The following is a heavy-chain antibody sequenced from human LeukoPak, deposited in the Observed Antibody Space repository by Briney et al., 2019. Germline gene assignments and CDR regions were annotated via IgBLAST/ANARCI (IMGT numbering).Heavy chain of an antibody. CDR2: ITGGGADT. J-gene: IGHJ4*02. D-gene: IGHD2-15*01. Sequence: GGSLRLSCAASGFAFSNYAMAWVRQAPGKEPEWVSVITGGGADTYQIDSVKGRFTISRDNSKNTLYLQMNSLRAEDTAVYFCAKGTLGHCNGASCYPLDYWGQGTLVAVSS. CDR3: AKGTLGHCNGASCYPLDY. V-gene: IGHV3-23*01. CDR1: GFAFSNYA.